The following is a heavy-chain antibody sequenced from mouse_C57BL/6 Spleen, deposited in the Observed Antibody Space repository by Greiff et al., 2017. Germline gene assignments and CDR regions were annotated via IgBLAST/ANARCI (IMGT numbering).Heavy chain of an antibody. J-gene: IGHJ3*01. D-gene: IGHD2-4*01. CDR1: GFTFSSYG. CDR2: ISSGGSYT. CDR3: ARRYYDYDGSWFAY. V-gene: IGHV5-6*02. Sequence: DVMLVESGGDLVKPGGSLKLSCAASGFTFSSYGMSWVRQTPDKRLEWVATISSGGSYTYYPDSVKGRFTISRDNAKNTLYLQMSSLKSEDTAMYYCARRYYDYDGSWFAYWGQGTLVTVSA.